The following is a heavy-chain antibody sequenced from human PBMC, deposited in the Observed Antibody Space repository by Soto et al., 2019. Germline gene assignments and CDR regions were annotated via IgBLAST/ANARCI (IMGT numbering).Heavy chain of an antibody. CDR3: ARICPYGGLPVDY. Sequence: GESLKICRKGSGYRFTSYWIGWVRQKPGKGLEWMGIIYPGDSDTRYSPSFQGQVTISADKSISTAYLQWSSLKASDTAMYYCARICPYGGLPVDYWGQGTLVTVSS. D-gene: IGHD5-12*01. CDR2: IYPGDSDT. CDR1: GYRFTSYW. V-gene: IGHV5-51*01. J-gene: IGHJ4*02.